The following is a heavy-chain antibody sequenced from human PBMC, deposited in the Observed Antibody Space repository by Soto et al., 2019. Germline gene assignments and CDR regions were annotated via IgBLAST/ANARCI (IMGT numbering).Heavy chain of an antibody. Sequence: GASVKVSCKVSGYTLTELSMHWVRQAPGKGLEWMGGFDPEDGETIYAQKFQGRVTMTEDTSTDTAYMELSSLRSEDTAVYYCATGAYSSGWDNFDYWGQGTLVTSPQ. D-gene: IGHD6-19*01. CDR3: ATGAYSSGWDNFDY. J-gene: IGHJ4*02. V-gene: IGHV1-24*01. CDR1: GYTLTELS. CDR2: FDPEDGET.